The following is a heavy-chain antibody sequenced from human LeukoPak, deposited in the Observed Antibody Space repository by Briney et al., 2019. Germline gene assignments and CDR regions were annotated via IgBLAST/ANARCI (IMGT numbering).Heavy chain of an antibody. CDR3: ARTMVRGVNYYFDY. CDR2: INPSGGST. D-gene: IGHD3-10*01. V-gene: IGHV1-46*01. J-gene: IGHJ4*02. Sequence: GASVKVSCKASGYIFTSYYIHWVRQAPGQGLEWMGIINPSGGSTSYEQKFQGRVTMTSQTSTSTVYMELNSLTSDDTAMYCCARTMVRGVNYYFDYWGQGTLVTVSS. CDR1: GYIFTSYY.